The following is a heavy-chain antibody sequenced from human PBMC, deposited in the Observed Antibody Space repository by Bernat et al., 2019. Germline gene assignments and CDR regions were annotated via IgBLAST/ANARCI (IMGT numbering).Heavy chain of an antibody. V-gene: IGHV3-7*04. Sequence: EVQLVESGGGLVQPGGSLRLSCAASGFILTNYWMNWVRQAPGKGLEWVANIKRDGSETYYVDSVKGLFTISRDIAKNLLNLQMNSLRAEDTARYYWVRGAAGAKDYWGQGTLVTVSS. D-gene: IGHD6-13*01. J-gene: IGHJ4*02. CDR1: GFILTNYW. CDR3: VRGAAGAKDY. CDR2: IKRDGSET.